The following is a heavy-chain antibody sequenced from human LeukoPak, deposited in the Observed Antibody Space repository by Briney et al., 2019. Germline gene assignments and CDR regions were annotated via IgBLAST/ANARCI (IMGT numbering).Heavy chain of an antibody. J-gene: IGHJ6*03. D-gene: IGHD6-6*01. Sequence: TETLSLTCTVSGYSITTNYYWAWIRQSPGTGLEWIGSVYHNGETYYNPSLKSRVIISVDTSKNEFSLRLTSVTAADTAVYYCAREYISSSIYYYYYMDVWGKGTTVTVSS. CDR3: AREYISSSIYYYYYMDV. CDR2: VYHNGET. CDR1: GYSITTNYY. V-gene: IGHV4-38-2*02.